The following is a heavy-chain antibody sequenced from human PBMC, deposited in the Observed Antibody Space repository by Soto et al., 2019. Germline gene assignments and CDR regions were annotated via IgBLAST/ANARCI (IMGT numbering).Heavy chain of an antibody. Sequence: LRLSCAASGFTFSGSAMHWVRQASGKGLEWVGRIRSKANSYATAYAASVKGRFTISRDDSKNTAYLQMNSLKTEDTAVYYCTLYYYDSSGYYHTGKSRYYYYGMDVWGQGTTVTVS. D-gene: IGHD3-22*01. J-gene: IGHJ6*02. V-gene: IGHV3-73*01. CDR2: IRSKANSYAT. CDR1: GFTFSGSA. CDR3: TLYYYDSSGYYHTGKSRYYYYGMDV.